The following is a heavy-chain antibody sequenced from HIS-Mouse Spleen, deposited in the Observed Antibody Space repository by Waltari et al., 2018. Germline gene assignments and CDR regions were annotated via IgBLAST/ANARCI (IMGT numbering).Heavy chain of an antibody. CDR2: IDPIFGKA. Sequence: QVQLVQSGAEVKKPGSSVKVSCKASGGTFSSYAISWVGQAPGQGLEWMGGIDPIFGKANYAQKFQGRVTMTADESTSTADMELSSLRSEDTAVYYCAREAQSGSYWGQGTLVTVSS. D-gene: IGHD1-26*01. CDR3: AREAQSGSY. J-gene: IGHJ4*02. CDR1: GGTFSSYA. V-gene: IGHV1-69*01.